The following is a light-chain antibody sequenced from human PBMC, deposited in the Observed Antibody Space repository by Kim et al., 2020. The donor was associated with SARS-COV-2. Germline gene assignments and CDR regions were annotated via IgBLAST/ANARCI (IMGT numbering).Light chain of an antibody. CDR1: ALAKQF. CDR3: QSSDSSDTFWV. Sequence: PGQTARITCSGDALAKQFAYWYQQKPGQAPVLVIYEDTERPSGIPERFSGSTSGTTVTLTISGVQAEDEADYYCQSSDSSDTFWVFGGGTQLTVL. V-gene: IGLV3-25*03. CDR2: EDT. J-gene: IGLJ3*02.